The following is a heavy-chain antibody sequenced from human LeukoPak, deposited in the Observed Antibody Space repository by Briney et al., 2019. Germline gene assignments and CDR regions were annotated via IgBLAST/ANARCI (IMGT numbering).Heavy chain of an antibody. V-gene: IGHV1-8*01. CDR3: AKAGYCSGGSCRSWFDP. Sequence: ASVKVSCKASGYSFTSYDINWVRQATGQGLEWMGWMSPNSGSTAYAQNFQGRVTMTRNIAISTAYMELSSLRSEDTAVYYCAKAGYCSGGSCRSWFDPWGQGTLVTVSS. CDR2: MSPNSGST. D-gene: IGHD2-15*01. CDR1: GYSFTSYD. J-gene: IGHJ5*02.